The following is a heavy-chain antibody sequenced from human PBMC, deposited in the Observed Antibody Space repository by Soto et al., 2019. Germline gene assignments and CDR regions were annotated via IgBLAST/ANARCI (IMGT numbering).Heavy chain of an antibody. CDR2: IYHSGST. CDR1: GGSISSGGYS. CDR3: ARDTISGSYSFEY. Sequence: SETLSLTCAVSGGSISSGGYSWSWIRQPPGKGLEWIGYIYHSGSTYYNPSLKSRVTISRDNSKNTLYLQMGSLRAEDMAVYYCARDTISGSYSFEYWGQGTLVTVSS. J-gene: IGHJ4*02. D-gene: IGHD1-26*01. V-gene: IGHV4-30-2*01.